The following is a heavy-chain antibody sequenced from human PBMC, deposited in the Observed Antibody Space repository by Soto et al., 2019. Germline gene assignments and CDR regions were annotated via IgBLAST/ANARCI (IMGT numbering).Heavy chain of an antibody. Sequence: QVQLVESGGGVVQPGRSLRLSCAASGFTFSSYGMHWVRQAPGKGLEWVAVIWYDGSNKYYADSVKGRFTISRDNSKNTLYLQMTSLRAEDTAVYYCARDDYGDYPLDYWGQGTLVTVSS. CDR2: IWYDGSNK. CDR3: ARDDYGDYPLDY. V-gene: IGHV3-33*01. CDR1: GFTFSSYG. J-gene: IGHJ4*02. D-gene: IGHD4-17*01.